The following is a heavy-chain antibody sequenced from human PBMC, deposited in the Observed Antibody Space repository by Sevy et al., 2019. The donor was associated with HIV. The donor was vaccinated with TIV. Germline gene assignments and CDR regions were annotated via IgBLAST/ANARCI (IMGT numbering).Heavy chain of an antibody. CDR3: AKELRGSGYLFDY. CDR2: ISYDGSNK. Sequence: GWSLRLSCAASGFTFSSYGMHWVRQAPGKGLEWVAVISYDGSNKYYADSVKGRFTISRDNSKNTLYLQMNSLRAEDTAVYYCAKELRGSGYLFDYWGQGTLVTVSS. D-gene: IGHD5-12*01. V-gene: IGHV3-30*18. CDR1: GFTFSSYG. J-gene: IGHJ4*02.